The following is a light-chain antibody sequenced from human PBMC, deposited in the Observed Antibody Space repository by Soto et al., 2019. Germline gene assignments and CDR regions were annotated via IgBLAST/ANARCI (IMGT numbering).Light chain of an antibody. V-gene: IGKV3-15*01. J-gene: IGKJ4*01. CDR2: DAS. CDR3: QQYNNWLPLT. Sequence: DIVLTQSPSSVSVSPGETVTLSCRASHMVGCNLALYQQKPGQSPRLLIYDASTRATGIPARISGAGSGTEFTLSITSLQPEDFAVYYCQQYNNWLPLTFGGGTKVDIK. CDR1: HMVGCN.